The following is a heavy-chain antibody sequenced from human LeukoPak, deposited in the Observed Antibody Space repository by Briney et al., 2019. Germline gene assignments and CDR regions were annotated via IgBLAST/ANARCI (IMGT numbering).Heavy chain of an antibody. Sequence: SETLSLTCTVSGGSIKSTMHYWSWIRQPPGKGLEWIGYIYYSGSTNYNPSLKSRVTISVDTSKNQFSLKLSSVTAADTAVYYCARHPDGWFDPWGQGTLVTVSS. CDR3: ARHPDGWFDP. CDR1: GGSIKSTMHY. V-gene: IGHV4-61*01. J-gene: IGHJ5*02. CDR2: IYYSGST.